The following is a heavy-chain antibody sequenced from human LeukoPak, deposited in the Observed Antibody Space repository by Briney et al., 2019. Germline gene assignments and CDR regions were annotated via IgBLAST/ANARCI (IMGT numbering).Heavy chain of an antibody. CDR2: INQDGSEK. J-gene: IGHJ4*02. D-gene: IGHD1-1*01. Sequence: PGGSLRLSCAASGFTFSNYWMHWARQAPGKGLEWVANINQDGSEKYYVDSVKGRFTISRDNAKNSLYLQMNSLRAEDTAMYYCAKGKRYPDYWGQGTLVTVSS. CDR3: AKGKRYPDY. CDR1: GFTFSNYW. V-gene: IGHV3-7*01.